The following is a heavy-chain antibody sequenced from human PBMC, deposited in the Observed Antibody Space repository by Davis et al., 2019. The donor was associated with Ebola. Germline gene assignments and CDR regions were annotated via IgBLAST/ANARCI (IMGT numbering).Heavy chain of an antibody. CDR1: GFTFSSYS. CDR3: ARAAYCGGDCYSTRDMDV. J-gene: IGHJ6*03. D-gene: IGHD2-21*01. V-gene: IGHV3-48*02. Sequence: GESLKISCAASGFTFSSYSMNWVRQAPGKGLEWVSYISSSSSTIYYADSVKGRFTISRDNAKNSLYLQMNSLRDEDTAVYYCARAAYCGGDCYSTRDMDVWGKGTTVTVSS. CDR2: ISSSSSTI.